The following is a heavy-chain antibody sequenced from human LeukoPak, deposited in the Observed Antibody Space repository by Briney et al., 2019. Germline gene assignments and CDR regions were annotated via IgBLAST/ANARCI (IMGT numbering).Heavy chain of an antibody. Sequence: GGSLRLSCAASGFTFSDYYMSWIRQAPGKGLEWVANIKEDGSEKYYVDSVKGRFTISRDNAKNSLYLQMNSLRAEDTAVYYCARDLHMGYRDGYNWLGIFDYWGQGTLVTVPS. CDR3: ARDLHMGYRDGYNWLGIFDY. CDR1: GFTFSDYY. V-gene: IGHV3-7*04. CDR2: IKEDGSEK. J-gene: IGHJ4*02. D-gene: IGHD5-24*01.